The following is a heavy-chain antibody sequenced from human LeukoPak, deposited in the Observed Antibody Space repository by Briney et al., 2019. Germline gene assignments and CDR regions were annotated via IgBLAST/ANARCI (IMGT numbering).Heavy chain of an antibody. Sequence: GESLKISCNGSGYSFTSYWIGWGRQMPGKGLEWMGIIYPGDSDTRYSPSFQGQVTIAADKSISTAYLQSSSVKASATAMYYCARRVAGTHFDYWGQGTLVTVSS. CDR3: ARRVAGTHFDY. V-gene: IGHV5-51*01. J-gene: IGHJ4*02. CDR1: GYSFTSYW. D-gene: IGHD6-19*01. CDR2: IYPGDSDT.